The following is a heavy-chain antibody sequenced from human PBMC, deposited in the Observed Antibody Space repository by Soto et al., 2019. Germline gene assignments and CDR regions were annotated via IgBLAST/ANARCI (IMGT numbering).Heavy chain of an antibody. V-gene: IGHV4-59*01. CDR3: ARVRVAAAGKLQYFQH. J-gene: IGHJ1*01. Sequence: SETLSLTCTVSGGSISSYYWSWIRQPPGKGLEWIGYIYYSGSTNYNPSLKSRVTISVDTSKNQFSLKLSSVTAADTAVYYCARVRVAAAGKLQYFQHWGQGTLVTVSS. CDR1: GGSISSYY. D-gene: IGHD6-13*01. CDR2: IYYSGST.